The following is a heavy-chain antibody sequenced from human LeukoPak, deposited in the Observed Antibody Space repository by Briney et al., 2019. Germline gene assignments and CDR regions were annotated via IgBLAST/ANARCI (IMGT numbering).Heavy chain of an antibody. Sequence: PGGSLRLSCAASGFTFSGSAMHWVRQASGKGLEWVGRIRSKANNYATAYAASVKGRFTISRDDSKNTAYLQMNSLKTEDTAVYYCTRQGVSTGDYWGQGTLVTVSS. CDR3: TRQGVSTGDY. D-gene: IGHD2-2*01. V-gene: IGHV3-73*01. CDR2: IRSKANNYAT. CDR1: GFTFSGSA. J-gene: IGHJ4*02.